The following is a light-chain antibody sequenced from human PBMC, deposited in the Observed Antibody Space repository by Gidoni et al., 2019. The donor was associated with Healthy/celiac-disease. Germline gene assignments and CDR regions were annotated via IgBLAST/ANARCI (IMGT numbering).Light chain of an antibody. CDR3: QQYNSYSRT. J-gene: IGKJ1*01. V-gene: IGKV1-5*01. CDR2: DAS. Sequence: EIQMTESPSTVSASVGDRVTITGRASQRISSWLAWYQQKPGQAPKLLIYDASSLDSGVPSRFSGSGSGTEFTLTISSLQPDDFATYYCQQYNSYSRTFGQGTKVEIK. CDR1: QRISSW.